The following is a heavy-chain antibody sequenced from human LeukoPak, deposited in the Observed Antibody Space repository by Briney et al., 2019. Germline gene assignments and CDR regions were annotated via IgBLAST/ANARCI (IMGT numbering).Heavy chain of an antibody. CDR3: ARMILTGYYKHYYYMDV. J-gene: IGHJ6*03. Sequence: SETLSLTCAVSGGSISSSNWWSWVRQPPGKGLEWIGEIYHSGSTNYNPSLKSRVTISVDKSKNQFSLKLSSVTAADTAVYYCARMILTGYYKHYYYMDVWGKGTTVTISS. V-gene: IGHV4-4*02. CDR1: GGSISSSNW. D-gene: IGHD3-9*01. CDR2: IYHSGST.